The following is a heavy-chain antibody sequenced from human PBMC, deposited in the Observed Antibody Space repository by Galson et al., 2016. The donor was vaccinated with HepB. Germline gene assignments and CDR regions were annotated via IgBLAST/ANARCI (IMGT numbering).Heavy chain of an antibody. CDR3: ARDSGGYGINLRRCEGGRANDAFDI. D-gene: IGHD5-12*01. Sequence: SLRLSCAASGFTFSRYWMHWVRQAPGKGLVWVSRINSDVSSSSYADSVKGRFTISRDNAKDTLYLQMNSLRAEDTAVYYCARDSGGYGINLRRCEGGRANDAFDIWGQGTVVTVSS. V-gene: IGHV3-74*01. CDR2: INSDVSSS. CDR1: GFTFSRYW. J-gene: IGHJ3*02.